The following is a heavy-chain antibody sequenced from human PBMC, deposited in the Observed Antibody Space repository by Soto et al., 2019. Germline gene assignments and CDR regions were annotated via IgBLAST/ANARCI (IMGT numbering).Heavy chain of an antibody. J-gene: IGHJ5*02. CDR3: ARDEVIRNWFDP. CDR2: IYYSGST. CDR1: GGSISSYY. V-gene: IGHV4-59*12. D-gene: IGHD3-3*01. Sequence: SETLSLTCTVSGGSISSYYWSWIRQPPGKGLEWIGYIYYSGSTNYNPSLKSRVTISVDTSKNQFSLKLSSMTAADTAVYYCARDEVIRNWFDPWGQGTLGTAPQ.